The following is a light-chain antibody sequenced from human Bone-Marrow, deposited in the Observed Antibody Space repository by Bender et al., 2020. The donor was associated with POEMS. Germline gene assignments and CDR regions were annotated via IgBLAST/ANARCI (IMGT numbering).Light chain of an antibody. CDR3: LSYTRGSALHV. CDR2: EVT. Sequence: QSALTQPASVSGSPGESITISCTGPTSDVGSYDLVSWYQHLPDKPPQLIIYEVTKRPSGVSARFSGSKSGYTASLTISGLQSEDEADYYCLSYTRGSALHVFGTGTKVTVL. CDR1: TSDVGSYDL. J-gene: IGLJ1*01. V-gene: IGLV2-14*02.